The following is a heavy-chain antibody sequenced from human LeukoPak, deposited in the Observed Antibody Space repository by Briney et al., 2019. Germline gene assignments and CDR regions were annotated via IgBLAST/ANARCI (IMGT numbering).Heavy chain of an antibody. CDR2: ISGSGGST. CDR3: AKVRYYDILTGHNYFDY. CDR1: GFTFSSYA. Sequence: GGSLRLSCAASGFTFSSYAMSWVRQAPGKGLEWVSAISGSGGSTYYADSVKGRFTISRDNSKNTLYLQMNSLRAEDTAVYYCAKVRYYDILTGHNYFDYWGQGTLVTVSS. J-gene: IGHJ4*02. V-gene: IGHV3-23*01. D-gene: IGHD3-9*01.